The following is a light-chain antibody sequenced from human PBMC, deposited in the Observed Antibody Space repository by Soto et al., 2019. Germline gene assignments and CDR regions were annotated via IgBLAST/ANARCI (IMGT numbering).Light chain of an antibody. CDR1: QGISSY. CDR2: SAS. Sequence: DIQLTQSPSFLSASIGDRVTLTCRASQGISSYLGWYQQKPGKAPKLLIYSASTLRSGVPSRFSGSGSGTEFPLTITSLQPEDCATYYCQHLSVPLTFGGGTEVEIK. CDR3: QHLSVPLT. J-gene: IGKJ4*01. V-gene: IGKV1-9*01.